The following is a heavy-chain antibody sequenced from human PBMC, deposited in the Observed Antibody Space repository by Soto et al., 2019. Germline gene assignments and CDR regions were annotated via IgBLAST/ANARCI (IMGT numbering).Heavy chain of an antibody. J-gene: IGHJ3*02. CDR3: ARVRPNNYICGSSTFDI. Sequence: QVQLQESGPGLVKPSGTLSLTCAVSSGSISSSNWWSWVRQPPGKGLEWIGEIYHSGSTNYNPSLKSRVTISVDKSKNQFSLKLSSVTAADTAVYYCARVRPNNYICGSSTFDIWGQGTMVTVSS. V-gene: IGHV4-4*02. CDR1: SGSISSSNW. CDR2: IYHSGST. D-gene: IGHD3-16*01.